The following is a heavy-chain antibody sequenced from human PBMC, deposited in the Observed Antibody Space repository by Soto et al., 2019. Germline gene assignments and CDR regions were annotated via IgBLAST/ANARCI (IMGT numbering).Heavy chain of an antibody. CDR1: GGSLNTKR. V-gene: IGHV4-31*02. Sequence: QVQLQESGPGLVKPSETLSLTCTVSGGSLNTKRWCWIRQHPWTGLEWMGDIFNGGIASYSPSLNNHVSIAADMSTNKFSLRPSSVTAADTAMYYCTTGDDTPKAGLWGQGNLVPVSS. CDR2: IFNGGIA. D-gene: IGHD6-13*01. J-gene: IGHJ4*02. CDR3: TTGDDTPKAGL.